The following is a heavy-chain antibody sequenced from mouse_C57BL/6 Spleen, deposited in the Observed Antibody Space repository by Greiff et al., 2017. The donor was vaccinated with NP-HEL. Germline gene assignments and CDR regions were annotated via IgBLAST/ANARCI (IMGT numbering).Heavy chain of an antibody. Sequence: VQLQQPGTELVKPGASVKLSCKASGYTFTSYWMHWVKQRPGQGLEWIGNINPSNGGTNYNEKFKSKATLTADKSSSTAYMQLSSLTSEDSAVYFCVYGSSLYYYAMDYWGQGTSVTVSS. V-gene: IGHV1-53*01. D-gene: IGHD1-1*01. CDR1: GYTFTSYW. J-gene: IGHJ4*01. CDR2: INPSNGGT. CDR3: VYGSSLYYYAMDY.